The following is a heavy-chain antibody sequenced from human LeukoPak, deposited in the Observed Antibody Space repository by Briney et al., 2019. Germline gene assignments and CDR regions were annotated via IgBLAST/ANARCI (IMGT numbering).Heavy chain of an antibody. Sequence: PSQTLSLTCAVSGGSISSGGYSWSWIRQTPGKGLEWIGYIYHSGSTYYNPSLKSRVTISVDRSKNQFSLKLSSVTAADTAVYYCARARGRGIAVWFDPWGQGTLVTVSS. CDR1: GGSISSGGYS. D-gene: IGHD6-19*01. J-gene: IGHJ5*02. CDR3: ARARGRGIAVWFDP. CDR2: IYHSGST. V-gene: IGHV4-30-2*01.